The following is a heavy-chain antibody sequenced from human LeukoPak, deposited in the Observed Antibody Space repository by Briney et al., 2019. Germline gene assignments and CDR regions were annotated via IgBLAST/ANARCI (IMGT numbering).Heavy chain of an antibody. V-gene: IGHV3-11*03. CDR2: INGSSSDT. CDR3: ARRGTTYCTVDSCHPNWFDP. CDR1: GFTFNSYA. Sequence: PGGSLRLSCAASGFTFNSYAMSWVRQAPGRGLEWISYINGSSSDTNYADSVRGRFTISRDNAKNSLYLLMNSLRVEDTAVYYCARRGTTYCTVDSCHPNWFDPWGQGTLVTVSS. D-gene: IGHD2-15*01. J-gene: IGHJ5*02.